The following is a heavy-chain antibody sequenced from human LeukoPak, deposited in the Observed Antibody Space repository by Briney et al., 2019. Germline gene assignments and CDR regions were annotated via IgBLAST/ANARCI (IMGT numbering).Heavy chain of an antibody. Sequence: GGSLRLSCEASGFTFSSYWMGWVRQAPGKGLEWVSCISSSGSSIYYADSVKGRFTISRDNAENSPNLQMNSLRAEDTAVYYCARGDNWNSYYYYYMDVWGKGTTVTVFS. CDR1: GFTFSSYW. CDR3: ARGDNWNSYYYYYMDV. V-gene: IGHV3-48*04. D-gene: IGHD1-7*01. CDR2: ISSSGSSI. J-gene: IGHJ6*03.